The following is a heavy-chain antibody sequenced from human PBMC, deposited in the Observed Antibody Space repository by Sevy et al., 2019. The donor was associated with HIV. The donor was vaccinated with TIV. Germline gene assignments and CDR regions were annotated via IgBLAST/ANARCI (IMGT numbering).Heavy chain of an antibody. CDR2: IYYSGST. V-gene: IGHV4-30-4*01. CDR3: ARKLTVAVLHYFDY. J-gene: IGHJ4*02. CDR1: GGSISSGDYY. D-gene: IGHD4-17*01. Sequence: SETLSLTYTVSGGSISSGDYYWSWIRQPPGKGLEWFGYIYYSGSTYYNPSLKSRVTISVDTSKNQFSLKLSSVTAADTAVYYCARKLTVAVLHYFDYWGQGTLVTVSS.